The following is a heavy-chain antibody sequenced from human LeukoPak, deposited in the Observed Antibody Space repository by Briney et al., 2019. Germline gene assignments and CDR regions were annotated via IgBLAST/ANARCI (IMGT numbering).Heavy chain of an antibody. CDR1: GFTFSSYW. CDR2: ISGAGHGT. Sequence: PGGSLRLSCAASGFTFSSYWMSWVRQAPGRGPEWVSSISGAGHGTYYADSVKGRFTISRDNSESTVHLQMNSLRADDTAIYYCARETIRCADGVCYDNWFDPWGQGTLVTVSS. D-gene: IGHD2-8*01. V-gene: IGHV3-23*01. CDR3: ARETIRCADGVCYDNWFDP. J-gene: IGHJ5*02.